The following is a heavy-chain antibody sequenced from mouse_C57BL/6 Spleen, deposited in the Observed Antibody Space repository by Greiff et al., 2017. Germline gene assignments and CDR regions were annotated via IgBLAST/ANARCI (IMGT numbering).Heavy chain of an antibody. CDR1: GFTFSDYG. V-gene: IGHV5-17*01. CDR2: ISSGGSTI. CDR3: ARKDYYGSSYVFDY. J-gene: IGHJ2*01. D-gene: IGHD1-1*01. Sequence: EVMLVESGGGLVKPGGSLKLSCAASGFTFSDYGMHWVRQAPGKGLEWVAYISSGGSTIYYADPVKGRFTISRDNAKNTLFLQMTSLRSEDTAMYYCARKDYYGSSYVFDYWGQGTTLTVSS.